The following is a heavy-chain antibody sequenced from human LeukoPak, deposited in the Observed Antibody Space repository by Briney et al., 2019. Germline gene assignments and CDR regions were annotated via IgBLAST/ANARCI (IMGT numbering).Heavy chain of an antibody. CDR3: ASQPRYCSSTSCYLDGMDV. CDR1: GFTFSSYA. CDR2: ISGSGGST. Sequence: GGSLRLSCAASGFTFSSYAMSWVRQAPGKGLEWVSAISGSGGSTYYADSVKGRFTISRDNSKNTLYLQMNSLRAEDTAVYYCASQPRYCSSTSCYLDGMDVWGQGTTVTISS. V-gene: IGHV3-23*01. J-gene: IGHJ6*02. D-gene: IGHD2-2*01.